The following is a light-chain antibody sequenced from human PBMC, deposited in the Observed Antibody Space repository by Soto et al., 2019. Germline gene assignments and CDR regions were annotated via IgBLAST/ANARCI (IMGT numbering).Light chain of an antibody. J-gene: IGLJ3*02. CDR2: EVS. CDR3: SSYRDSSTWV. V-gene: IGLV2-14*01. Sequence: QSVLTQPASVSGSPGQSITISCTGTSSDVGRYNYVSWYQQHPGKAPRLMIYEVSNRPSGVSNRFSGSKSGNTASLTISGLQAEDEADYYCSSYRDSSTWVFGGGTKLTVL. CDR1: SSDVGRYNY.